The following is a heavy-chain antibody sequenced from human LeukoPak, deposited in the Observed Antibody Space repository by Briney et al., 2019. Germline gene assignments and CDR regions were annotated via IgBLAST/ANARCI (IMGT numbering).Heavy chain of an antibody. CDR3: ARCHDYGDYVVGY. CDR2: ISWKSDSM. D-gene: IGHD4-17*01. V-gene: IGHV3-9*01. J-gene: IGHJ4*02. CDR1: GFIFDDYA. Sequence: PGRSLKLSCEASGFIFDDYAMHWVRQVPGKGLEWVSGISWKSDSMRYADSVKGRFTISRDNAKNTVYLQMNSLRAEDTAVYYCARCHDYGDYVVGYWGQGTLVTVSS.